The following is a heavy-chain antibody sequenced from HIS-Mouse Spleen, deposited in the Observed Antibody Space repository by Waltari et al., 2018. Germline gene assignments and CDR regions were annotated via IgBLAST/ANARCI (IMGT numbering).Heavy chain of an antibody. CDR2: IKQDGSEK. Sequence: EVQLVESGGGLVQPGGSLRLSCAASGFTFSSYWISWVGQASGKGLEWVANIKQDGSEKYYVDSVKGRFTISRDNAKNSLYLQMNSLRAEDTAVYYCAREGDSGSYFDYWGQGTLVTVSS. J-gene: IGHJ4*02. CDR1: GFTFSSYW. CDR3: AREGDSGSYFDY. D-gene: IGHD1-26*01. V-gene: IGHV3-7*01.